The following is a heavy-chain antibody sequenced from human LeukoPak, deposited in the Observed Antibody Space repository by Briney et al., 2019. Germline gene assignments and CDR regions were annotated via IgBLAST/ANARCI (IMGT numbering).Heavy chain of an antibody. CDR2: IYTSGST. J-gene: IGHJ2*01. V-gene: IGHV4-61*02. CDR3: ARIRITGTRYFDL. CDR1: GGSISSGDYY. Sequence: SQTLSLTCTVSGGSISSGDYYWSWIRQPAGKGLEWIGRIYTSGSTNYNPSLKSRVTMSVDTSKNQFSLKLSSVTAADTAVYYCARIRITGTRYFDLWGRGTLVTVSS. D-gene: IGHD1-20*01.